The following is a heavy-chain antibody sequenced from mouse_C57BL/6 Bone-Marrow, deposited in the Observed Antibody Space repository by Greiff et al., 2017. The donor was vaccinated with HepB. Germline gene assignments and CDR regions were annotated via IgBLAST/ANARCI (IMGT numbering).Heavy chain of an antibody. V-gene: IGHV5-4*01. D-gene: IGHD1-1*02. CDR1: GFTFRSYA. Sequence: EVMLVESGGGLVKPGGSLKLSCAASGFTFRSYAMSWFRQTPEKRLEWVATISDGGSYTYYPDNVKGRFTISKDNAKNNLYLQMSHLKSEDTAMYYCARDLGSLFAYCGQGTLVTVSA. CDR3: ARDLGSLFAY. CDR2: ISDGGSYT. J-gene: IGHJ3*01.